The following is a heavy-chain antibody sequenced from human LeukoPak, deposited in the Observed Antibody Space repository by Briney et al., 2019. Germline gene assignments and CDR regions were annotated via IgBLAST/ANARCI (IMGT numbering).Heavy chain of an antibody. J-gene: IGHJ6*02. Sequence: PSETLSLTCTVSGGSISSYYWSWIRQPPGKGLEWIGYIYYSGSTNYNPSLKSRVTISVDTSKNQFSLKLSSVTAADTAVYYCARITYYGSGSYYSSYYYYGMDVWGQGTTVTVSS. D-gene: IGHD3-10*01. CDR3: ARITYYGSGSYYSSYYYYGMDV. CDR2: IYYSGST. CDR1: GGSISSYY. V-gene: IGHV4-59*01.